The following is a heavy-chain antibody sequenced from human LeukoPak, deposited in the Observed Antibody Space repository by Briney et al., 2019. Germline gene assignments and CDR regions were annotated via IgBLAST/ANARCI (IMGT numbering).Heavy chain of an antibody. CDR3: ARDKSRGASSPYFDY. V-gene: IGHV3-30-3*01. J-gene: IGHJ4*02. Sequence: GRSLRLSCAASGFTFSSYAMHWVRQAPGKGLEWVAVISYDGSNKYYADSVKGRFTISRDNSKNTLYLQMNSLRAEDTAMYYCARDKSRGASSPYFDYWGQGTLVTVSS. CDR2: ISYDGSNK. D-gene: IGHD3-10*01. CDR1: GFTFSSYA.